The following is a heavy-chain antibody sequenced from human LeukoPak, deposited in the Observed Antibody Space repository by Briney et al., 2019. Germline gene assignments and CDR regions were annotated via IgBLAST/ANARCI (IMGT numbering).Heavy chain of an antibody. CDR1: GGSISSGGYY. D-gene: IGHD1-14*01. J-gene: IGHJ3*02. CDR3: ARHRPGAFDI. Sequence: SETLSLTCTVSGGSISSGGYYWSWIRQPPGKGLEWIGYIYYSGSTYYNPSLKSRVTISVDTSKNQFSLKLSSVTAADTAVYYCARHRPGAFDIWGQGTMVTVSS. V-gene: IGHV4-61*08. CDR2: IYYSGST.